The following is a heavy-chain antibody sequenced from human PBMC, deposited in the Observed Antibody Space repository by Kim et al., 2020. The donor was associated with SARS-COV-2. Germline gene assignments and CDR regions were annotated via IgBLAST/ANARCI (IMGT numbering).Heavy chain of an antibody. CDR1: GGSISSYY. D-gene: IGHD1-26*01. Sequence: SETLSLTCTVSGGSISSYYWSWIRQPPGKGLEWIGYIYSSGSTNYNPSLKSRVTTSVDTSKNQFPLKLSSVTAADTAVYYCARDQVGYYYYGMDVWGQGT. CDR2: IYSSGST. J-gene: IGHJ6*02. CDR3: ARDQVGYYYYGMDV. V-gene: IGHV4-59*01.